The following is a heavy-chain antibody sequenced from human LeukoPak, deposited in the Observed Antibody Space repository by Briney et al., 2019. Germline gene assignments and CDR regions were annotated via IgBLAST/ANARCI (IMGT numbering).Heavy chain of an antibody. J-gene: IGHJ3*02. CDR3: ARGLVYGSEDAFDI. D-gene: IGHD3-10*01. Sequence: TGGSLRLSCAASGFTFSNYGMHWVRQAPGKGLEWVTGIWYDGSNRYYADSVKGRFTISRDTSKSTLYLQMNSLRAEDTAVYYCARGLVYGSEDAFDIWSQGTMVTVSS. CDR1: GFTFSNYG. V-gene: IGHV3-33*01. CDR2: IWYDGSNR.